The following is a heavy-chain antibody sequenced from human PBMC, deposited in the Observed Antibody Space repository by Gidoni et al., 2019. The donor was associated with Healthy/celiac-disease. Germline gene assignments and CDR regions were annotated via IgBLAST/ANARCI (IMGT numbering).Heavy chain of an antibody. CDR1: GFTSRSSA. D-gene: IGHD3-10*01. CDR2: ISYDGSNK. CDR3: ARPKYGSGTSGYFDY. J-gene: IGHJ4*02. Sequence: QVQLVESGGGVVQPVRSLRLSCAAPGFTSRSSAMHWVRQAPGKGLEWVAVISYDGSNKYYADSVKGRFTISRDNSKNTLYLQMNSLRAEDTAVYYCARPKYGSGTSGYFDYWGQGTLVTVSS. V-gene: IGHV3-30*04.